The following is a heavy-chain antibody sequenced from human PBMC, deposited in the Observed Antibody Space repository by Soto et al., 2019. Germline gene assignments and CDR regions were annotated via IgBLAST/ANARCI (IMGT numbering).Heavy chain of an antibody. CDR1: GGSISRYY. Sequence: PSETLSLTCTVSGGSISRYYWRWIRQPPGKGLEWIGYIYYSGSTNYNPSLKSRVTISVDTSKNQFSLKLSSVTAADTAVYYCARVACSSTSCSMDVWGQGTTVTVSS. CDR2: IYYSGST. J-gene: IGHJ6*02. CDR3: ARVACSSTSCSMDV. D-gene: IGHD2-2*01. V-gene: IGHV4-59*01.